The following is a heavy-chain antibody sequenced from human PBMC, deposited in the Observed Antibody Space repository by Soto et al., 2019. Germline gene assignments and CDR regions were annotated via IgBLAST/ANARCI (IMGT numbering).Heavy chain of an antibody. CDR2: IWYDGSNT. D-gene: IGHD6-13*01. V-gene: IGHV3-33*01. CDR1: GFIFSSYG. CDR3: ARGLRAAAGRDYFQY. J-gene: IGHJ1*01. Sequence: VQLVESGGGVVQPGRSLTLSCAASGFIFSSYGMHWVRQAPGKGLQWVAVIWYDGSNTYYADSVKGRFTISRDNSKNTLYLQRNSLRAEDTAVYYCARGLRAAAGRDYFQYWGQGTLVTVSS.